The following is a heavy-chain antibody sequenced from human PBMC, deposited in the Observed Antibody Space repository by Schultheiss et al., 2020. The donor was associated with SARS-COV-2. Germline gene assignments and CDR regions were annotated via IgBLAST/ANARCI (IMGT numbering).Heavy chain of an antibody. V-gene: IGHV3-30*03. CDR1: GFTFSSYG. Sequence: GESLKISCAASGFTFSSYGMHWVRQAPGKGLEWVAVISYDGSNKYYADSVKGRFTISRDNSKNTLYLQMNSLRAEDTAVYYCARDSVGAAAGTSYYYGMDVWGQGTTVTVSS. D-gene: IGHD6-13*01. J-gene: IGHJ6*02. CDR2: ISYDGSNK. CDR3: ARDSVGAAAGTSYYYGMDV.